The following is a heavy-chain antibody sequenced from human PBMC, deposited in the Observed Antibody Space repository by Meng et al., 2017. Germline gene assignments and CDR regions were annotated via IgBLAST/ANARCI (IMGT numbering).Heavy chain of an antibody. D-gene: IGHD6-13*01. CDR2: IDPKNGDT. Sequence: QVQLVQSGAEVKNPGASVKVSCTPSGYDLPDYYIHWGRQAPGQGLEWMGRIDPKNGDTHYAQKFQGRVTMTGDTSISTAYMDLSGLRSDDTAVYYCARDEDISAAGKLFGDYWGQGTLVTVSS. J-gene: IGHJ4*02. V-gene: IGHV1-2*06. CDR3: ARDEDISAAGKLFGDY. CDR1: GYDLPDYY.